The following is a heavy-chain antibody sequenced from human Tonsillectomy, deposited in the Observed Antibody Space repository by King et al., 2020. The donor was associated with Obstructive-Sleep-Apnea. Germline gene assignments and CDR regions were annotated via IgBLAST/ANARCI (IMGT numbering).Heavy chain of an antibody. V-gene: IGHV3-30*02. CDR1: GFTFSSYG. D-gene: IGHD3-22*01. CDR3: AKDKYYYDSASMDV. J-gene: IGHJ6*02. Sequence: VQLVESGGGVVQPGGSLRLSCAASGFTFSSYGMHWVRQAPGKGLEWVAFIRYDGSNKYYADPVKGRFTISRDNSKNTLYLQMNSLRAEDTAVYYCAKDKYYYDSASMDVWGQGTTVTVSS. CDR2: IRYDGSNK.